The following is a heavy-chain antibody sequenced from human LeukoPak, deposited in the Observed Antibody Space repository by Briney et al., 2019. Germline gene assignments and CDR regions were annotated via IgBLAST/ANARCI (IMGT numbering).Heavy chain of an antibody. CDR1: GFIFSHYG. J-gene: IGHJ4*02. V-gene: IGHV3-30*03. D-gene: IGHD2-21*01. Sequence: TGVSLTLSCAASGFIFSHYGMHWVRQAPGKGLEWVAVIQNDASTENFADSVKGRFTISRDNSKNTVFLQMNSLRVEDTAVYYCARGISQIVWGGLDYGGQGTLVSVSS. CDR3: ARGISQIVWGGLDY. CDR2: IQNDASTE.